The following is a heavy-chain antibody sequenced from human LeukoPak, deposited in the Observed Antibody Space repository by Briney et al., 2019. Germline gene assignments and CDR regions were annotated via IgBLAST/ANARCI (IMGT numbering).Heavy chain of an antibody. CDR2: MSYSGST. CDR1: DGSIN. J-gene: IGHJ4*02. D-gene: IGHD1-26*01. Sequence: SETLSLTCTVSDGSINWGWIRQPPGKGLEWIGSMSYSGSTFYNPPLKSRVTMSVDRSNIQFSLKLSSVTAADTAVYYCARLVSSGTHGYFDFWGQGTLVTVSS. V-gene: IGHV4-39*07. CDR3: ARLVSSGTHGYFDF.